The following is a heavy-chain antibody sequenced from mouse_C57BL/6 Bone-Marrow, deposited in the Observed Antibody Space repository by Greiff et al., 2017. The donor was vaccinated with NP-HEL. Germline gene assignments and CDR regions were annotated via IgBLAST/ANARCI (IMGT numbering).Heavy chain of an antibody. D-gene: IGHD2-5*01. Sequence: VQRVESGPGLVQPSQCLSISCTVSGFSLTSYGVHWVRQSPGKGLEWLGVIWRGGSTDYNAAFMSRLSITKDNAKSQVSFKMNSLQADDTAIYYCARNRGYSNLAYWGQGTLVTVSA. CDR1: GFSLTSYG. V-gene: IGHV2-5*01. CDR2: IWRGGST. CDR3: ARNRGYSNLAY. J-gene: IGHJ3*01.